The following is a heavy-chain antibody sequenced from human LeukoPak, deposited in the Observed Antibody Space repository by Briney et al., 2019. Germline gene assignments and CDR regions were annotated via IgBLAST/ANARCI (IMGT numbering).Heavy chain of an antibody. CDR2: IYYSGST. D-gene: IGHD2-8*02. V-gene: IGHV4-39*01. Sequence: SETLSLTCTVSGGSISSSSYYWGWIRQPPGKGLEWIGSIYYSGSTYYNPSLKSRLTISVDTSKNRFSLKLSSVTAADTAVYYCARRPLYEYGWYFDYWGQGTLVTVSS. CDR1: GGSISSSSYY. CDR3: ARRPLYEYGWYFDY. J-gene: IGHJ4*02.